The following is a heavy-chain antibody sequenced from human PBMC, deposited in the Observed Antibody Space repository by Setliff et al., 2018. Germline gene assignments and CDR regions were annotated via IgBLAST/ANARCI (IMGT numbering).Heavy chain of an antibody. J-gene: IGHJ4*02. CDR3: TRSRAPSVVLAADFDF. V-gene: IGHV1-18*01. CDR1: GYMFTTYG. D-gene: IGHD2-21*01. Sequence: GASVKVSCKTSGYMFTTYGISWVRQDPGQGLEWMGWIRVYDGYTDYAQKFQARVTMTADTSTKTVYMELRSLTSDDTAVYYCTRSRAPSVVLAADFDFWGQGTPVTVS. CDR2: IRVYDGYT.